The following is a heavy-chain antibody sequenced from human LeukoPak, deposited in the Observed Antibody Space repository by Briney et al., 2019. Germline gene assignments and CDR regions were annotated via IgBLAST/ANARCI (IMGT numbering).Heavy chain of an antibody. J-gene: IGHJ4*02. CDR1: GGSISDYH. CDR2: IYYSGST. V-gene: IGHV4-59*08. CDR3: ARHSTLIPFDY. D-gene: IGHD1-1*01. Sequence: PSETLSLTCTVSGGSISDYHWNWIRQPPGKTLEWIGSIYYSGSTKYNPSLESRVTISVDTSKNQFSLNLSSVTAAGSAVYYCARHSTLIPFDYWGQGTLVTVSS.